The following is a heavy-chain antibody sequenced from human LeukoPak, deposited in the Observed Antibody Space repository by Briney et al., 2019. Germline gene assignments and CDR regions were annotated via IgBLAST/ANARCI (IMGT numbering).Heavy chain of an antibody. Sequence: GGSLRLSCAASGFTFSSYAMHWVRQAPGKGLEWVAVIWYDGSNKYYADSVKGRFTISRDNSKNTLYLQMNNLRAEDTAVYYCARSYGSGIYYFDYWGQGTLVTVSS. CDR3: ARSYGSGIYYFDY. CDR2: IWYDGSNK. CDR1: GFTFSSYA. V-gene: IGHV3-33*08. D-gene: IGHD3-10*01. J-gene: IGHJ4*02.